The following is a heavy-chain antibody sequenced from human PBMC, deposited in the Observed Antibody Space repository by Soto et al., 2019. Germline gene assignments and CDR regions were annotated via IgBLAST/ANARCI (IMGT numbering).Heavy chain of an antibody. V-gene: IGHV1-69*13. J-gene: IGHJ4*02. CDR3: ARGVGDSSSWYGY. D-gene: IGHD6-13*01. Sequence: SVEPSCKASGGAISSYAMRWVRQAPGQGLEWMGGIIPIFGTANYAQKFQGRVTITADESTSTAYMELSSLRSEDTAVYYCARGVGDSSSWYGYWGQGTLVTVSS. CDR2: IIPIFGTA. CDR1: GGAISSYA.